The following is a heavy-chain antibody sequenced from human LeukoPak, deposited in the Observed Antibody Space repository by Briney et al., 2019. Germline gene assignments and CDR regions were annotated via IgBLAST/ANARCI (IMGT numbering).Heavy chain of an antibody. CDR2: INAGSGNT. Sequence: ASVKVSCKASGYTFSTYAIHWVRQAPTHRPECMGWINAGSGNTKSSQKFQGRVSITRDKSASTAYMELSSLRSEDTAVYYCARAQGAYDFAAFDIWGQGTVVIVSS. D-gene: IGHD5-12*01. V-gene: IGHV1-3*01. CDR1: GYTFSTYA. CDR3: ARAQGAYDFAAFDI. J-gene: IGHJ3*02.